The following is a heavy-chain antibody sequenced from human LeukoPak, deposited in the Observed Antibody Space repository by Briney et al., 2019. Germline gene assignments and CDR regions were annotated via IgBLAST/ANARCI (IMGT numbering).Heavy chain of an antibody. D-gene: IGHD6-13*01. CDR1: GGSISSYY. J-gene: IGHJ5*02. CDR2: IYYSGTT. CDR3: ARRSSSWKNWFDP. V-gene: IGHV4-59*12. Sequence: TETLSLTCTVSGGSISSYYWSWIRQPPGKGLEWIGYIYYSGTTNYNPSLKSRVTMSVDMSKNQFSLKLSSVTAADTAVYYCARRSSSWKNWFDPWGQGTLVTVSS.